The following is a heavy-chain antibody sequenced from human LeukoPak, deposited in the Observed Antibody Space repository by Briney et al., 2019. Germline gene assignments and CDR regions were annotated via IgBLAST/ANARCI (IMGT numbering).Heavy chain of an antibody. CDR1: GYTFTGYY. Sequence: ASVKVSCKASGYTFTGYYMHWVRQAPGQGLEWMGWINPNSGGTNYAQKFQGRVTMTRDTSISTAYMELSRLRSDDTAVYYCAREQALLWFGELLRNDAFDIWGQGTMVTVSS. CDR3: AREQALLWFGELLRNDAFDI. D-gene: IGHD3-10*01. CDR2: INPNSGGT. V-gene: IGHV1-2*02. J-gene: IGHJ3*02.